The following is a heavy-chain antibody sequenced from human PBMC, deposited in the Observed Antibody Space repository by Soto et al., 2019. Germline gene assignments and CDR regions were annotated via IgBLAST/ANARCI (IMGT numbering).Heavy chain of an antibody. J-gene: IGHJ5*02. CDR3: ARLKPDSSGWYGYSNWFDP. CDR2: INSDGSST. CDR1: GFTFSSYW. D-gene: IGHD6-19*01. Sequence: GGSLRLSCAASGFTFSSYWMHWVRQAPGKGLVWVSRINSDGSSTSYADSVKGRFTISRDNAKNTLYLQMNSLRAEDTAVYYCARLKPDSSGWYGYSNWFDPWGQGTLVTVSS. V-gene: IGHV3-74*01.